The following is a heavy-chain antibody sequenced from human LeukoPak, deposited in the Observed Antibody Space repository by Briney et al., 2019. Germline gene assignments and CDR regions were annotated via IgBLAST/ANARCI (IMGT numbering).Heavy chain of an antibody. CDR2: INHSGST. CDR1: GGSFSGYY. Sequence: SETLSLTCAVYGGSFSGYYWSWIRQPPGKGLEWIGEINHSGSTNYNPSLKSRVTISVDTSKNQFSLKLSSVTAADTAVYYCARGGIATFFYYWGQGTLVTVSS. CDR3: ARGGIATFFYY. J-gene: IGHJ4*02. V-gene: IGHV4-34*01. D-gene: IGHD6-13*01.